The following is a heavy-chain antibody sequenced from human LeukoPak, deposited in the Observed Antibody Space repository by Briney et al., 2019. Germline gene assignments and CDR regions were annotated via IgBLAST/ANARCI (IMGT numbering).Heavy chain of an antibody. CDR2: IYPGDSDT. CDR3: ARLSAATTRFSYSDY. Sequence: GESLKISCKGSGYSFTSYWIGWVRQMPGKGLEWMGIIYPGDSDTRYSPSFQGQVTISADKSISTAYLQGSSLKASDIDMYYCARLSAATTRFSYSDYWGQGTLVTVSS. V-gene: IGHV5-51*01. CDR1: GYSFTSYW. D-gene: IGHD5-24*01. J-gene: IGHJ4*02.